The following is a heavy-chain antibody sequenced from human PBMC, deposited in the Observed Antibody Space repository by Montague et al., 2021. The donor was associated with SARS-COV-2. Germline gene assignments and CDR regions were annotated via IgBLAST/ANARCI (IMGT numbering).Heavy chain of an antibody. CDR2: IKHSGST. J-gene: IGHJ5*02. Sequence: SETLSLTCAVYGGSFGGYYWSWIRQPPGKGLEWIGEIKHSGSTKYNPSLKSRVTISVDTSKNQFSLKLSSVTAADTAVYYCARERYSFSLTRGSTWFDPWGQGTLVTVSS. CDR1: GGSFGGYY. CDR3: ARERYSFSLTRGSTWFDP. D-gene: IGHD3-9*01. V-gene: IGHV4-34*01.